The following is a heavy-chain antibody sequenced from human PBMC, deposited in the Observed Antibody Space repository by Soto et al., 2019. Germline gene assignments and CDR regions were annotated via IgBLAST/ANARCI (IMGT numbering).Heavy chain of an antibody. CDR2: IWYDGILK. D-gene: IGHD5-18*01. CDR3: ARPRGSTYGKNTP. V-gene: IGHV3-33*01. CDR1: GFTFSTCF. J-gene: IGHJ5*02. Sequence: GGSRIVSCASSGFTFSTCFMRFGRRAPGKGLEWVAVIWYDGILKYYADSVKGRFTISRDNSKNTLYLQINSLRAGDTAVYYCARPRGSTYGKNTPWAQGTLV.